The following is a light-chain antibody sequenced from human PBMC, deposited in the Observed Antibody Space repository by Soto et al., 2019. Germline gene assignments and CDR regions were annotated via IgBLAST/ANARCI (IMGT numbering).Light chain of an antibody. Sequence: QSALTQPRSVSGSPGQSVTISCTGTSSDVGGYNYVSWYQQHPGKAPKLMIYEVSNRPSGVSNRFSGSKSGNTASLTISGLQAEDEADYYCSSYTSSSTLESVFGTGTKLTVL. J-gene: IGLJ1*01. CDR2: EVS. CDR1: SSDVGGYNY. V-gene: IGLV2-14*01. CDR3: SSYTSSSTLESV.